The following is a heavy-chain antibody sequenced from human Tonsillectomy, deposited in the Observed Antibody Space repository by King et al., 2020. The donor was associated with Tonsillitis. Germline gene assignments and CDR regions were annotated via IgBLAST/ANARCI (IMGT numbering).Heavy chain of an antibody. CDR3: ARGPTTGTLIYFDF. J-gene: IGHJ4*02. Sequence: VQLVEAGGGVGQPGKSLRLSCAASGFTFFYHCMHWVRQAPGQGVGWGAGIWYCGSDKLYANSVKGRFTISRDNSKNTLYLQMNSLRAEDTAVYYCARGPTTGTLIYFDFWGQGTLVTVSS. D-gene: IGHD1-1*01. V-gene: IGHV3-33*08. CDR1: GFTFFYHC. CDR2: IWYCGSDK.